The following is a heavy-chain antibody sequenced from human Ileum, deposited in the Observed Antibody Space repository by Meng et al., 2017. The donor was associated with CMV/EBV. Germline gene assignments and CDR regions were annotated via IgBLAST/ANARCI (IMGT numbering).Heavy chain of an antibody. CDR1: GLTFSNYW. J-gene: IGHJ6*02. Sequence: GGSLRLSCEVSGLTFSNYWMTWVRQVPGKGLEWVANIKQDGSEKHSLESVKGRFTISRDNAKNSLYLQMNSLRVEDTAVYYCARGRGLDVWGQGTTVTVSS. CDR2: IKQDGSEK. CDR3: ARGRGLDV. V-gene: IGHV3-7*01. D-gene: IGHD3-10*01.